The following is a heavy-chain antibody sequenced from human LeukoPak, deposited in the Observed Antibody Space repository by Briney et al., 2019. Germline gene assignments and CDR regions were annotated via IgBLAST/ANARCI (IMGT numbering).Heavy chain of an antibody. D-gene: IGHD6-13*01. J-gene: IGHJ4*02. Sequence: PSETLSLTCAVYGGSFSGYYWSWIRQPPGKGLEWIGEINHSGSTNYNPSLKSRVTISVDTSKNQFSLKLSSVTAADTAVYYCARDPYSSSWSAFDYWSQGTLVTVSS. CDR1: GGSFSGYY. CDR3: ARDPYSSSWSAFDY. CDR2: INHSGST. V-gene: IGHV4-34*01.